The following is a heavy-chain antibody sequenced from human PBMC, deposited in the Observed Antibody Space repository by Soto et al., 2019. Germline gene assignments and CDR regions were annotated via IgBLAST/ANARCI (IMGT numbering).Heavy chain of an antibody. Sequence: ASVKVSCKASGYTFTSYGISWVRQAPGQGLEWMGWISAYNGNTNYAQKLQGRVTMTTDTSTSTAYMELRSLRSDDTAVYYCALPPRNYYDSSGPYDAFDIWGQGTMVPVSS. CDR1: GYTFTSYG. V-gene: IGHV1-18*01. D-gene: IGHD3-22*01. CDR2: ISAYNGNT. J-gene: IGHJ3*02. CDR3: ALPPRNYYDSSGPYDAFDI.